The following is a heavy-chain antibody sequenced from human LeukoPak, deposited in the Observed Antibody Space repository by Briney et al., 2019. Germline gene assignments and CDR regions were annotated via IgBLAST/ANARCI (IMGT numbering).Heavy chain of an antibody. Sequence: SVKVSCKASGYTFTGYYMHWVRQAPGQGVEWMGWINPNRGGTNYARKFQGRVNMTRDTSISTAYMELSRLRSGDTAVYYCARAEYYYDSSGSFTWFAPWGQGTLVTVSS. D-gene: IGHD3-22*01. CDR1: GYTFTGYY. V-gene: IGHV1-2*02. J-gene: IGHJ5*02. CDR2: INPNRGGT. CDR3: ARAEYYYDSSGSFTWFAP.